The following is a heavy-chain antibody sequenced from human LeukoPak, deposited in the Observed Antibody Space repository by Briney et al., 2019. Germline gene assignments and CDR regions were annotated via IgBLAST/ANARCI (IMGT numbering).Heavy chain of an antibody. V-gene: IGHV4-59*08. Sequence: SETLALTCTVSGGSISSYYWSWIRQPPGKGLEWIGYIYYSGSTNYNPSLKSRVTISVDTSKNQFSLKLSSVTAADTAVYYCARTLQRPIAAAGTRWFDPWGQGTLVTVSS. D-gene: IGHD6-13*01. CDR1: GGSISSYY. CDR2: IYYSGST. J-gene: IGHJ5*02. CDR3: ARTLQRPIAAAGTRWFDP.